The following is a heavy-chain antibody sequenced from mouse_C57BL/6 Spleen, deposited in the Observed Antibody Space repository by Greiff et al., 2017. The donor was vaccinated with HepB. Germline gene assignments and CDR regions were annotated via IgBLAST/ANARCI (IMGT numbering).Heavy chain of an antibody. Sequence: EVQLQQSGPELVKPGASVKISCKASGYTFTDYYMNWVKQSHGKSLEWIGDINPNNGGTSYNQKFKGKATLTVDKSSSTAYMELRSLTSEDSAVYYCARYDGYYAMDYWGQGTSVTVSS. D-gene: IGHD2-3*01. V-gene: IGHV1-26*01. CDR3: ARYDGYYAMDY. J-gene: IGHJ4*01. CDR2: INPNNGGT. CDR1: GYTFTDYY.